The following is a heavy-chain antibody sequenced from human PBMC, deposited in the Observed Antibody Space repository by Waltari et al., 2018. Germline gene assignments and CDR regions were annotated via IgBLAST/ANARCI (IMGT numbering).Heavy chain of an antibody. CDR2: MSSRGRSI. V-gene: IGHV3-11*04. Sequence: QVQLVESGGGLVKPGGSLRLSCAASGFTFSDYYMSWIRQAPGKGVEWVSYMSSRGRSIYYADSVRGRFTSSRDNAKNSLYLQMNSLRAEDTAVYYCASCMIGAFDIWGQGTMVTVSS. D-gene: IGHD3-16*01. CDR3: ASCMIGAFDI. CDR1: GFTFSDYY. J-gene: IGHJ3*02.